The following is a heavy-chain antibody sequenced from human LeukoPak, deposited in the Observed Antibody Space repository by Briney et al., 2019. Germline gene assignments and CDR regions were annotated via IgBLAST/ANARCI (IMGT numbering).Heavy chain of an antibody. D-gene: IGHD6-19*01. CDR2: IRYDGSNK. CDR1: GFTFSSYG. CDR3: AKDPYSSAWLRKYYFDY. V-gene: IGHV3-30*02. Sequence: GGSLRLSCAASGFTFSSYGMHWVRQAPGKWLEWVAVIRYDGSNKYYADSVKGRFTISRDNSKSTLYLQMNSLRAEDTAVYYCAKDPYSSAWLRKYYFDYWGQGTLVTVSS. J-gene: IGHJ4*02.